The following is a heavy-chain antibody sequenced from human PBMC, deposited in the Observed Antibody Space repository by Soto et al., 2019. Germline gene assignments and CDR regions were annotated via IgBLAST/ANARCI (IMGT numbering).Heavy chain of an antibody. Sequence: GGSLRLSCAASGFTVSSNYMSWVRQAPGKGLEWVSVIYSGGSAYYADSVKGRFTISRDNAKNTLYLQMNSLRAEDTAVYYCVTGGSSILNYWGQGTLVTVSS. V-gene: IGHV3-66*01. J-gene: IGHJ4*02. D-gene: IGHD6-6*01. CDR3: VTGGSSILNY. CDR1: GFTVSSNY. CDR2: IYSGGSA.